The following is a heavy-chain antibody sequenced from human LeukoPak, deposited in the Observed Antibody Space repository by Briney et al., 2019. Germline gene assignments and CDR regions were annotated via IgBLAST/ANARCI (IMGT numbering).Heavy chain of an antibody. D-gene: IGHD2-2*01. J-gene: IGHJ3*02. CDR1: RDSISSYY. Sequence: SETLSLTCTVSRDSISSYYWSWVRQPAGKGLEWIGRIYTSGSTNYNPSLKSRVTISVDKSKNQFSLKLSSVTAADTAVYYCATNAGPAALDAIDIWGQGTIVTVSS. V-gene: IGHV4-4*07. CDR2: IYTSGST. CDR3: ATNAGPAALDAIDI.